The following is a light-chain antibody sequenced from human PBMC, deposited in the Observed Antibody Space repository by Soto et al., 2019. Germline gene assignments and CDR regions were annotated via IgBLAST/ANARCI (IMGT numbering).Light chain of an antibody. Sequence: EIVLTQSPGTLSLSPGERATLSCRASQSVSSSYFACYQQKPGQAPRLRIYGASSRATGIPDRFSGSGSGTDFILTISRLEHEDVAVYYCQRSGSSPLTFGGGTKVEIK. CDR2: GAS. CDR1: QSVSSSY. J-gene: IGKJ4*01. CDR3: QRSGSSPLT. V-gene: IGKV3-20*01.